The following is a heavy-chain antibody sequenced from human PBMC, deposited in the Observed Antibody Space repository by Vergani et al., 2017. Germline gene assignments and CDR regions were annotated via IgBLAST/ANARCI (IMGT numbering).Heavy chain of an antibody. CDR3: AXDGSGGSPFAMDF. V-gene: IGHV1-69*05. CDR2: IIPIFGTA. J-gene: IGHJ6*02. CDR1: GGTFSSYA. D-gene: IGHD2-15*01. Sequence: QVQLVQSGAEVKKPGSSVKVSCKASGGTFSSYAISWVRQAPGQGLEWMGRIIPIFGTANYAQKFQGRVTMTKDTSTSTVDMELSSLRSEDTAMYYCAXDGSGGSPFAMDFWGQGTTVTVSS.